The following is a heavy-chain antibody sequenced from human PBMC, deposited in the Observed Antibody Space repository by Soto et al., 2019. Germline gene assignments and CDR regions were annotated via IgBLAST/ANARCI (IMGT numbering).Heavy chain of an antibody. CDR3: LSGNWPSST. V-gene: IGHV3-7*02. CDR1: GFSFKTFW. D-gene: IGHD5-12*01. Sequence: GGSLRLSCETSGFSFKTFWLNWVRQAPGRGLEWVANINQDGSEKNYVDSVKGRFTISRDNAQSSLYLQMNSLRADDTAVYYRLSGNWPSSTWGQGTLVTVSS. J-gene: IGHJ5*02. CDR2: INQDGSEK.